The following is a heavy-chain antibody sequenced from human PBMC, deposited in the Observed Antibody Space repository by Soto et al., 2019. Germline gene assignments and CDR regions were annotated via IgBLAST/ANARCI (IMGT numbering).Heavy chain of an antibody. CDR2: IFYSGST. D-gene: IGHD2-15*01. J-gene: IGHJ6*02. CDR1: GGSISSSSYY. CDR3: ARHLTYCSAGSCYSDFPYYGMDV. V-gene: IGHV4-39*01. Sequence: QLQLQESGPGLVKPSETLSLTCTVSGGSISSSSYYWGWIRQPPGKGLEWIGCIFYSGSTYYNPSLKSRVTISVDTSKNQFSLKLSSVTAADTAVYYCARHLTYCSAGSCYSDFPYYGMDVWGQGTTVTVSS.